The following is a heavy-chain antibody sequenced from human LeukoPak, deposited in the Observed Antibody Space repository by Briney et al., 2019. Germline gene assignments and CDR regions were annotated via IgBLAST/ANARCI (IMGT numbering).Heavy chain of an antibody. J-gene: IGHJ4*02. V-gene: IGHV1-58*02. D-gene: IGHD6-13*01. CDR1: VFTFTSSA. CDR3: ARVSRGIAYN. Sequence: ASVKVSCYASVFTFTSSAMQWVRQARGQRLEWIGWIVVGSGNTNYAQKFQERVTITRDMSTSTAYMELSSLRSDDTAVYYCARVSRGIAYNWGQGTLVTVSS. CDR2: IVVGSGNT.